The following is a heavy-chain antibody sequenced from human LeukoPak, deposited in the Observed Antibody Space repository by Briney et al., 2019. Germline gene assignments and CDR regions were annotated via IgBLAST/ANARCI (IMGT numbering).Heavy chain of an antibody. D-gene: IGHD3-10*01. V-gene: IGHV1-8*01. J-gene: IGHJ4*02. CDR1: GYTFTSYD. CDR2: MNPNSSNT. CDR3: ARAVRGVLSPQGPLYYFDY. Sequence: ASVKVSCKASGYTFTSYDINWVRQATGQGLEWMGWMNPNSSNTGYAQKFQGRVTMTRNTSISTAYMELSSLRSEDTAVYYCARAVRGVLSPQGPLYYFDYWGQGTLVTVSS.